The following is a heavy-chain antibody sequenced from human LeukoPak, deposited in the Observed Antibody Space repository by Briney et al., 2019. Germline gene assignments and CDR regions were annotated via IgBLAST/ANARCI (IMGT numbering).Heavy chain of an antibody. CDR2: IRYDGSNK. CDR1: GFPFSSYG. D-gene: IGHD5-18*01. V-gene: IGHV3-30*02. Sequence: GGSLRLSCAASGFPFSSYGMHWVRQAPGKGLEWVAFIRYDGSNKYYADSVKGRFTISRDNSKNTLYLQMNSLRAEDTAVYYCAKDRGYSYAYFDFRGQGTLVTVSS. CDR3: AKDRGYSYAYFDF. J-gene: IGHJ4*02.